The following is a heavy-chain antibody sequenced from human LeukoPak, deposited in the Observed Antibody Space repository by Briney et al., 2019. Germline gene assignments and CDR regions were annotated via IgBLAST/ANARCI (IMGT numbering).Heavy chain of an antibody. Sequence: PSETLSLTCTVSGGSISSGSYYWSWLRQPAGKGLEWIGRIYTSGSTNYNPSLKSRVTISVDTSKNQFSLKLSSVTAADTAVYYCARGGGNGGGWVGHFYYMDVWGKGTTVTVSS. CDR1: GGSISSGSYY. V-gene: IGHV4-61*02. J-gene: IGHJ6*03. CDR3: ARGGGNGGGWVGHFYYMDV. D-gene: IGHD4-23*01. CDR2: IYTSGST.